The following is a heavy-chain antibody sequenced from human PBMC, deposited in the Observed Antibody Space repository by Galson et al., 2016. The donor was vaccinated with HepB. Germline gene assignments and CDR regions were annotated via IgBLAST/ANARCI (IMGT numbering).Heavy chain of an antibody. CDR2: ISAYSGKT. V-gene: IGHV1-18*01. Sequence: SVKVSCKASGFNFNTHGFNWVRQAPGQGLEWMGWISAYSGKTNSAQRFQGRVTMTTDPSASTAYMDVRSLTSDDTAVYFCASAIGWELPSDWGQGTLVTVSS. CDR1: GFNFNTHG. CDR3: ASAIGWELPSD. D-gene: IGHD2-15*01. J-gene: IGHJ4*02.